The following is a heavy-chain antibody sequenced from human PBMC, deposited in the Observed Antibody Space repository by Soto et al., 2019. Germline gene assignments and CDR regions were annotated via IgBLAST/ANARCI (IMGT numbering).Heavy chain of an antibody. CDR1: GFTFSSYS. CDR3: ARGYREYQLLGYYYMDV. Sequence: PGGSLRLSCAASGFTFSSYSMNWVRQAPGKGLEWVSSISSSSSDIYYADSVKGRFTISRDNTKNSLYLQMNSLRAEDTAVYYCARGYREYQLLGYYYMDVWGKGTTVTVSS. V-gene: IGHV3-21*01. CDR2: ISSSSSDI. J-gene: IGHJ6*03. D-gene: IGHD2-2*01.